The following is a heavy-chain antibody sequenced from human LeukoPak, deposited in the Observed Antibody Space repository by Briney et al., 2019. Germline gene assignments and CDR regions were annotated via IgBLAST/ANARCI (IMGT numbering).Heavy chain of an antibody. CDR2: INSDGSST. D-gene: IGHD2-21*02. V-gene: IGHV3-74*01. Sequence: PGGSLRLSCAASGFTFSSYWMHWVRQAPGKGLVWVSRINSDGSSTSYADSVKGRFTISRDNAKNTLYLQMNSLGAEDTAVYYCASELVTATFDYWGQGTLVTVSS. J-gene: IGHJ4*02. CDR1: GFTFSSYW. CDR3: ASELVTATFDY.